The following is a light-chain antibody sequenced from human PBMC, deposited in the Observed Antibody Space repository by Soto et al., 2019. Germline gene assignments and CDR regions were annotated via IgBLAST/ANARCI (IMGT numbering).Light chain of an antibody. CDR1: SSNIGKDY. CDR2: DNN. CDR3: ATWDNSLSSGV. J-gene: IGLJ3*02. V-gene: IGLV1-51*01. Sequence: QSALTQPPSVSAAPGQKVTISCSGRSSNIGKDYVSWYQQRPGTAPKLLIYDNNNRPSGIPDRFSGSKSGTSATLDITGLQTGDEADYYCATWDNSLSSGVFGGGTKLTVL.